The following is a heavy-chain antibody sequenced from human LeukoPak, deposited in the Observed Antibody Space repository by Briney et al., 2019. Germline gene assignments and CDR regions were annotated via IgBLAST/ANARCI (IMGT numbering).Heavy chain of an antibody. Sequence: GGSLRLSCAASGFTFSSYSMNWVRQAPGKGLEWVSNINQYGSEKYYVDSVKGRFTISRDNAKNSLYLQINSLRAEDTAVYYCARDSKSVPSSTSCSFCDYWGQGTLVTVSS. V-gene: IGHV3-7*01. CDR1: GFTFSSYS. J-gene: IGHJ4*02. CDR3: ARDSKSVPSSTSCSFCDY. D-gene: IGHD2-2*01. CDR2: INQYGSEK.